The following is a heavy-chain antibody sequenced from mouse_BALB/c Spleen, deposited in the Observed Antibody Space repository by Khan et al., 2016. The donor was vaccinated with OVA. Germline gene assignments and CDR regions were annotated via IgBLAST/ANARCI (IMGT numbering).Heavy chain of an antibody. Sequence: QMQLEESGPGLVQPSQSLSITCTVSGFSLTNYGVHWVRQSPGKGLEWLGLLWSGGSTDYNAAFISRLSISKDNSKSQVFFKMNSLQANDTARYYCARNYGYDEGLAYWGQGTLVTVSA. V-gene: IGHV2-2*02. D-gene: IGHD2-2*01. J-gene: IGHJ3*01. CDR2: LWSGGST. CDR3: ARNYGYDEGLAY. CDR1: GFSLTNYG.